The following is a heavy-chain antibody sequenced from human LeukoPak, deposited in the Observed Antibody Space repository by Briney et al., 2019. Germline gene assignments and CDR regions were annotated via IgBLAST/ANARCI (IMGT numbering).Heavy chain of an antibody. CDR1: GFTFSSYA. V-gene: IGHV3-23*01. Sequence: GGSLRLSCAASGFTFSSYAVSWVRQAPGKGLQWVSGISDSGGSTYHADSVKGRFTVSRDNSKNTLYLQMNSLRVEDTAVCYCVKDGSMFDPWGQGTLVTVAS. J-gene: IGHJ5*02. CDR2: ISDSGGST. D-gene: IGHD1-26*01. CDR3: VKDGSMFDP.